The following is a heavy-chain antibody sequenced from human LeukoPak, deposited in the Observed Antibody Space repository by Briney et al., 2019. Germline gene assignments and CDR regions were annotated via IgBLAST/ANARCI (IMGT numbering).Heavy chain of an antibody. CDR3: AKKWVAHGASFHL. J-gene: IGHJ3*01. V-gene: IGHV3-23*01. CDR2: ISGSGGST. CDR1: GFTFSSYA. Sequence: GGSLRLSCAASGFTFSSYAMSWVRQAPGKGLEWVSAISGSGGSTYYGDSVKGRFTISRDNSKNTLYLQMNSLSAEDTAVYYCAKKWVAHGASFHLWGKGTMVTVSS. D-gene: IGHD6-19*01.